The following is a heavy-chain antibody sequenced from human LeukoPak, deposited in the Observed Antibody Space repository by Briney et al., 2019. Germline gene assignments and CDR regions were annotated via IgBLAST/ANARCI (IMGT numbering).Heavy chain of an antibody. Sequence: PSETLSLTCAVYGGSFSGYYWSWIRQPPGKGLEWIGEINHSGSTNYNPSLKSRVTISVDTSKNQFSLKLSSVTAADTAVYYCARAAVLRYYFDYWGQGNLVTVSS. V-gene: IGHV4-34*01. D-gene: IGHD3-9*01. CDR2: INHSGST. J-gene: IGHJ4*02. CDR1: GGSFSGYY. CDR3: ARAAVLRYYFDY.